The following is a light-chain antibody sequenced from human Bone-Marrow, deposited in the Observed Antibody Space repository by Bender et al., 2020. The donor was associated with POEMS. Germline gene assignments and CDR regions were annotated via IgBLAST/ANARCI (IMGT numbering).Light chain of an antibody. Sequence: QSALTQSASVSGSPGQSITISCSGTSNDVGGYNHVSWYQQHPDKAPKLMIYDVSNRPSGVSNRFSGSKSGNTASLTISGLQAEDEADYYCSSYTSSTTWVFGGGTKLTVL. CDR2: DVS. V-gene: IGLV2-14*03. CDR1: SNDVGGYNH. J-gene: IGLJ3*02. CDR3: SSYTSSTTWV.